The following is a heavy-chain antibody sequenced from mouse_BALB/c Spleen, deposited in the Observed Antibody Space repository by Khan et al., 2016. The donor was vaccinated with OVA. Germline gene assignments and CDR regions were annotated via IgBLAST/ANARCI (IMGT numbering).Heavy chain of an antibody. D-gene: IGHD2-12*01. CDR2: IWNGGNT. CDR1: GFSLTTYG. CDR3: ARHSYRYDFTY. J-gene: IGHJ3*01. V-gene: IGHV2-2*01. Sequence: VQLQESGPGLVQPSQSLSITCTVSGFSLTTYGIHWVRQSPGKGLEWLGVIWNGGNTDYNAPFISRLNISQDNSKSQVFFKMNSLQADDTAIYYCARHSYRYDFTYWGQGTLVTLSA.